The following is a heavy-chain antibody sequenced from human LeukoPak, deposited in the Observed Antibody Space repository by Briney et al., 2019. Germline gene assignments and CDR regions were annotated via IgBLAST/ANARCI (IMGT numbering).Heavy chain of an antibody. V-gene: IGHV3-30*03. CDR1: GFTFSSYW. J-gene: IGHJ4*02. Sequence: GGSLRLSCAASGFTFSSYWMSWVRQAPGKGLEWVAVISYDGSNKYYADSVKGRFTISRDNSKNTLYLQMNSLRAEDTAVYYCARLLGGYWGQGTLVTVSS. CDR2: ISYDGSNK. D-gene: IGHD2/OR15-2a*01. CDR3: ARLLGGY.